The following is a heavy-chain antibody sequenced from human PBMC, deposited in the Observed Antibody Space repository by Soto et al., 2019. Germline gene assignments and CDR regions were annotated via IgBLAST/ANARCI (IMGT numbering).Heavy chain of an antibody. D-gene: IGHD2-15*01. CDR3: ARVVVVAATSWFDP. CDR2: ISSSSSYI. CDR1: GFTFSSYS. J-gene: IGHJ5*02. Sequence: EVQLVESGGGLGKPGGSLRLSCAASGFTFSSYSMNWVRQAPGKGLEWVSSISSSSSYIYYADSVKGRFTISRDNAKNSLYLQMNSLRAEDTAVYYCARVVVVAATSWFDPWGQGTLVTVSS. V-gene: IGHV3-21*01.